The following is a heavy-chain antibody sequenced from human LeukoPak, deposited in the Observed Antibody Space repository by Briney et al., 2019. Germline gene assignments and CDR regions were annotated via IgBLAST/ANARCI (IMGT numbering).Heavy chain of an antibody. J-gene: IGHJ4*02. D-gene: IGHD6-13*01. V-gene: IGHV4-59*01. CDR3: AGGDIAAAGTFDY. CDR1: GGPISSYY. Sequence: SETLSLTCTVSGGPISSYYWSWIRQPPGKGLEWIGYIYYSGSTNYNPSLKSRVTISVDTSRNQFSMKLSSVTGADTAVYYCAGGDIAAAGTFDYWGQGTLVTVSS. CDR2: IYYSGST.